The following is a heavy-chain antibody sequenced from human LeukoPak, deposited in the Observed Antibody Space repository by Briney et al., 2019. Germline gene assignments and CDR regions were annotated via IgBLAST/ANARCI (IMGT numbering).Heavy chain of an antibody. J-gene: IGHJ4*02. CDR3: ARDRDSRGYYYPY. CDR2: IKQDASQE. V-gene: IGHV3-7*01. Sequence: GGSLRLSCAASGFTFSSYWMSWVRQAPGKGPEWVAHIKQDASQEDHVDSVKGRFTISRDNSKNTLYLQMNSLRAEDTAVYYCARDRDSRGYYYPYWGQGTLVTVSS. CDR1: GFTFSSYW. D-gene: IGHD3-22*01.